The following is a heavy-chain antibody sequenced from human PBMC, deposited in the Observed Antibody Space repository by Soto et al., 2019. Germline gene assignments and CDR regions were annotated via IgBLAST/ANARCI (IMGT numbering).Heavy chain of an antibody. CDR1: GASMSSGGYY. CDR2: FYYRGST. V-gene: IGHV4-31*03. D-gene: IGHD6-6*01. Sequence: QVQLQESGPGLVKPSQTLSLTCTVSGASMSSGGYYWTWIRQSPGKGLEWIGYFYYRGSTYHNPSLESRVANSLDPARSQFSLTPHSVTAADTAIYYCARDRHNNFFDPWGQGTLVTVSS. CDR3: ARDRHNNFFDP. J-gene: IGHJ5*02.